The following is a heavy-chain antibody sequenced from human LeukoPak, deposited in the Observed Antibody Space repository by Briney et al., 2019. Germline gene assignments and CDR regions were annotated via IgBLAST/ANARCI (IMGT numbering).Heavy chain of an antibody. Sequence: WETLSLTCAVYGGSLNGYYWSWIRQSPGKGLEWIGEINHSGSTNYNPSLKSRVTLSVDTSKNQFSLELNSVTAADTAVYFCATTRLLYTDYYWYFDLWGRGTLVTVSS. CDR1: GGSLNGYY. V-gene: IGHV4-34*01. J-gene: IGHJ2*01. D-gene: IGHD3-9*01. CDR3: ATTRLLYTDYYWYFDL. CDR2: INHSGST.